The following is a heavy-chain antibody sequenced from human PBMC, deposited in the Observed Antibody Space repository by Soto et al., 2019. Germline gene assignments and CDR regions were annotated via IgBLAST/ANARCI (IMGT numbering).Heavy chain of an antibody. V-gene: IGHV3-74*01. CDR1: GFTFSTFC. Sequence: EVQLVESGGGLVQPGGSLRLSCAASGFTFSTFCMHWVRQAPGKGLVWVSRINSDGSDTSYAASVKGRFTISRDNAKTTLYLQMNDLRAEDTAVYYCVRDRNYFDYWGQGTLLTVSS. CDR2: INSDGSDT. J-gene: IGHJ4*02. CDR3: VRDRNYFDY.